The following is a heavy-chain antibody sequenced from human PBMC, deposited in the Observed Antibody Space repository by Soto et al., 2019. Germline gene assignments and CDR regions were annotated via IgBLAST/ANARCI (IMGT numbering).Heavy chain of an antibody. CDR1: GFTFSSYG. D-gene: IGHD6-19*01. CDR3: AKLGLISVAGTGYDY. V-gene: IGHV3-30*18. J-gene: IGHJ4*02. Sequence: QVQLVESGGGVVQPGRSLRLSCAASGFTFSSYGMHWVRQAPGKGLEWVAVISYDGSNKYYADSVKGRFTSSRDNSKNTLYLQMNSLRAEDTAVYYCAKLGLISVAGTGYDYCGKGNLVTVSS. CDR2: ISYDGSNK.